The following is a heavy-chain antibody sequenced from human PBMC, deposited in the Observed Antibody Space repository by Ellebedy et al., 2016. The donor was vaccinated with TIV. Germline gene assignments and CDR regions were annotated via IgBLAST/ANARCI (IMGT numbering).Heavy chain of an antibody. V-gene: IGHV1-69*13. CDR2: IIPIFGTA. CDR3: AREGLELASGWFDP. Sequence: SVKVSXXASGGTFSSYAISWVRQAPGQGLEWMGGIIPIFGTANYAQKFQGRVTITADESTSTAYMELSSLRSEDTAVYYCAREGLELASGWFDPWGQGTLVTVSS. D-gene: IGHD1-7*01. CDR1: GGTFSSYA. J-gene: IGHJ5*02.